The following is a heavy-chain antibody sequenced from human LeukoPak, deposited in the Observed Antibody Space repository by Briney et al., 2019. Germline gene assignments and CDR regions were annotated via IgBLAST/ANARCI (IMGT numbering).Heavy chain of an antibody. CDR1: GFTFDGYA. CDR3: ARVRTGIADAFDI. D-gene: IGHD6-13*01. V-gene: IGHV3-9*01. Sequence: LRLSCAASGFTFDGYAMHWVRQAPGKGLEWVSGISWNSGSIGYADSVKGRFTISRDNAKNSLYLQMNSLRAEDTAVYYCARVRTGIADAFDIWGQGTMVTVSS. CDR2: ISWNSGSI. J-gene: IGHJ3*02.